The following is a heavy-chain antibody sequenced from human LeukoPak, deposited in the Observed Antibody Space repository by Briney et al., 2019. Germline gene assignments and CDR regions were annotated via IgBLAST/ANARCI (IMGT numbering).Heavy chain of an antibody. CDR2: MNPNSGNA. CDR3: ARGHHLVPAAMGYY. D-gene: IGHD2-2*01. J-gene: IGHJ4*02. CDR1: GGTFSSYA. V-gene: IGHV1-8*02. Sequence: GSSVKVSCKASGGTFSSYAISWVRQATGQGLEWMGRMNPNSGNADYAQKFQGRVTMTRNTSISTAFMELSSLRSEDTAVYYCARGHHLVPAAMGYYWGQGTLVTVSS.